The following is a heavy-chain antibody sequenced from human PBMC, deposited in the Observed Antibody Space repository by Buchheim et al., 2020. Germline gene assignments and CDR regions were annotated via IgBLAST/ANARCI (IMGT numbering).Heavy chain of an antibody. V-gene: IGHV4-39*07. D-gene: IGHD3-3*01. CDR2: IYYSGST. CDR1: GGSISSSSYY. J-gene: IGHJ4*02. Sequence: QLQLQESGPGLVKPSETLSLTCTVSGGSISSSSYYWGWIRQPPGKGLEWIGSIYYSGSTYYNPSLKRRVTISVDTSKNQFSLKLSSVTAADTAVYYCSLSRKDFWSGSYFDYWGQGTL. CDR3: SLSRKDFWSGSYFDY.